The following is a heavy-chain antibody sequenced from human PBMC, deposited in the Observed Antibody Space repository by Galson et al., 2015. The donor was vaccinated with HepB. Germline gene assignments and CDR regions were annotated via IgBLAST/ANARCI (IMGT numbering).Heavy chain of an antibody. CDR2: ISCDGSNK. J-gene: IGHJ6*02. D-gene: IGHD7-27*01. CDR1: GFTFSSYT. Sequence: SLRLSCAASGFTFSSYTMHWVRQAPGKGLEWVAAISCDGSNKYYADSVKGRFTISRDNSKNTLYLQMNSLRAEDTAVYYCARDRGDDWGVYYYYGRDVWGQGTTVTVSS. V-gene: IGHV3-30*04. CDR3: ARDRGDDWGVYYYYGRDV.